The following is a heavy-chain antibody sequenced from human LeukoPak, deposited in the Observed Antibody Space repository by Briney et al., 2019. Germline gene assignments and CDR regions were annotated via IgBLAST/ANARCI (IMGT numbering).Heavy chain of an antibody. V-gene: IGHV3-49*04. Sequence: GGSLRLSCTASGFTFGDYAMSWVRQAPGKGLEWVGFIRSKAYGGTTEYAASVKGRFTISRDDSKSIAYLQMNSLKTEDTAVYYCTREASSWYYFDYWGQGTLVTVSP. CDR2: IRSKAYGGTT. CDR3: TREASSWYYFDY. CDR1: GFTFGDYA. D-gene: IGHD6-13*01. J-gene: IGHJ4*02.